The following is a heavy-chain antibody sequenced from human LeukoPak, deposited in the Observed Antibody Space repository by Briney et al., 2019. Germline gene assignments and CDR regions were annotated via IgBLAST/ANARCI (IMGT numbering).Heavy chain of an antibody. D-gene: IGHD3-22*01. V-gene: IGHV3-73*01. J-gene: IGHJ4*02. CDR2: IRSKANSYAT. CDR3: TRLDPNYYDSSGEIDY. CDR1: GFTFSGSA. Sequence: GGSLRLSCAASGFTFSGSAMHWVRQASGKGLEWVGRIRSKANSYATAYAASVKGRFTISRDDSKNTAYLQMNSLKTEDTAVYYCTRLDPNYYDSSGEIDYWGQGSLVTVSS.